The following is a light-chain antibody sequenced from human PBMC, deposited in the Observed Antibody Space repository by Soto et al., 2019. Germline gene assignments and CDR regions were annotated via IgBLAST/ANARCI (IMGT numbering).Light chain of an antibody. CDR2: GAS. CDR1: QTVTSGY. J-gene: IGKJ1*01. V-gene: IGKV3D-15*01. CDR3: QQYNNWPRT. Sequence: EIVLPQSPDTLSLSPGERATLSCRASQTVTSGYLAWYQQKPGQAPRLLIYGASSRATGIPARFSGSGSGTEFTLTISSLQSEDFAVYYCQQYNNWPRTVGQGTKVDIK.